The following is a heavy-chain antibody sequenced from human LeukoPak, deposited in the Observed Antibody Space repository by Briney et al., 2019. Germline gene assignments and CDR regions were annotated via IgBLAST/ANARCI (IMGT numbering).Heavy chain of an antibody. CDR2: ISSSSSTI. CDR1: GFTFSSYS. Sequence: GGSLRLSCAASGFTFSSYSMNWVRQAPGKGLGWVSYISSSSSTIYYADSVKGRFTISRDNAKNSLYLQMNSLRAEDTALYYCARDGVRAVTFNHYYFLDVWGKGTTVTVSS. V-gene: IGHV3-48*04. CDR3: ARDGVRAVTFNHYYFLDV. J-gene: IGHJ6*03. D-gene: IGHD3-10*01.